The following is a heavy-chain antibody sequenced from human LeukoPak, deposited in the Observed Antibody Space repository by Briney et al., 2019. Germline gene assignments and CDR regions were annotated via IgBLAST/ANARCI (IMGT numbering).Heavy chain of an antibody. CDR2: IYSGGST. V-gene: IGHV3-53*01. CDR1: GFTVSSNY. D-gene: IGHD3-10*01. Sequence: PGGSLRLSCAASGFTVSSNYMSWVRQAPGKGLEWVSVIYSGGSTYYADSVKGRFTISRDNSKNTLYLQMNSLRAEDTAVYYCAREKGGSYGSGSYEVWGQGTLVTVSS. J-gene: IGHJ4*02. CDR3: AREKGGSYGSGSYEV.